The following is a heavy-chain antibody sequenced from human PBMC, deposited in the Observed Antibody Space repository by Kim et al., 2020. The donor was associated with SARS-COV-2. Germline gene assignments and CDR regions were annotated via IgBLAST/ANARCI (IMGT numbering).Heavy chain of an antibody. J-gene: IGHJ4*02. V-gene: IGHV3-74*01. D-gene: IGHD1-20*01. Sequence: GGSLRLSCAASGFIFSTYWMHWVRQVPGRGLVWVSRINSDGGTPTSADPVRGRFTISRDNAKNTLYLQVNSLRAEDTAVYYCATRVNGNYTSRAYYFDSWGQGTLVTVSS. CDR2: INSDGGTP. CDR1: GFIFSTYW. CDR3: ATRVNGNYTSRAYYFDS.